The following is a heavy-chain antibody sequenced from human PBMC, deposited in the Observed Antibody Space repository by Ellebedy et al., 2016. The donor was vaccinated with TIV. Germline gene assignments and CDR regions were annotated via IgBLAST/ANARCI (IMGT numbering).Heavy chain of an antibody. CDR2: IKQDGSEM. J-gene: IGHJ4*02. CDR1: GFTFTTLW. CDR3: AGLFRRTETSSFGGVRLTLINDY. V-gene: IGHV3-7*05. D-gene: IGHD3-16*01. Sequence: GESLKISCAASGFTFTTLWMSWVRQAPGKGLEWVANIKQDGSEMFYVDSVKGRFTISRDNAKNSLYLQMNSLRTEDTAVYYCAGLFRRTETSSFGGVRLTLINDYWGQGTLVTVSS.